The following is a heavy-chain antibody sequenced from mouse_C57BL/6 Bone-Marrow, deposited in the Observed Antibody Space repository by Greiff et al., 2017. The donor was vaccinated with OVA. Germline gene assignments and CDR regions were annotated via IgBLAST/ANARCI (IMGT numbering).Heavy chain of an antibody. CDR3: TRLTVDY. CDR2: IDPENGDT. J-gene: IGHJ2*01. V-gene: IGHV14-4*01. CDR1: GFNIKDDY. D-gene: IGHD4-1*01. Sequence: VQLQQSGAELVRPGASVKLSCTASGFNIKDDYMHWVKQRPEQGLEWIGRIDPENGDTEYASKFQGKATITADTSSNTAYLQLSSLTSEDTAVYYCTRLTVDYWGQGTTLTVSS.